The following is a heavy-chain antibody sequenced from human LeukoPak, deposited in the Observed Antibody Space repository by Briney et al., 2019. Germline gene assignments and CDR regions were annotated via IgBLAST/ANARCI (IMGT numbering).Heavy chain of an antibody. CDR3: ARAQTYYYDSSGLYYFDY. V-gene: IGHV3-23*01. J-gene: IGHJ4*02. D-gene: IGHD3-22*01. CDR1: GFTFSSYA. Sequence: GGSLRLSCAASGFTFSSYAMSWVRQGPGQGLEWVSAITPSGGSTYYADSVRGRFTISRDNSKNTLYLQMNSLRAEDTAVYYCARAQTYYYDSSGLYYFDYWGQGTLVTVSS. CDR2: ITPSGGST.